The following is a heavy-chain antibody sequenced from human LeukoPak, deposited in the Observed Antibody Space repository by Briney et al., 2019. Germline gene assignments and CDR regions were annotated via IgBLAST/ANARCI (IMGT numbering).Heavy chain of an antibody. J-gene: IGHJ5*02. CDR1: GFTFRNYW. Sequence: GGSLRPSCAASGFTFRNYWMGWVRQAPGKGLEWVANTKPDGSAEYYADSVRGRFTTSRDNANNLLYLQMNSLRAEDTAVYYCAPNWFDPWGQGTLVTVSS. CDR2: TKPDGSAE. V-gene: IGHV3-7*01. CDR3: APNWFDP.